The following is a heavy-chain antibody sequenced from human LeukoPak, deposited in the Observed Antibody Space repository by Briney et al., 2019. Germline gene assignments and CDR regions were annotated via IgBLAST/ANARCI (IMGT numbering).Heavy chain of an antibody. CDR2: INPSGGST. D-gene: IGHD5-12*01. V-gene: IGHV1-46*01. Sequence: ASVKVSCKASGYTFTSYYMHWVRQAPGQGLEWMGIINPSGGSTSYAQKFQGRVTMTRDTSTSTVYMELSSLRSEDTAVYYCARDLRGYSYYYGMDVGGQGTTVTVSS. CDR3: ARDLRGYSYYYGMDV. J-gene: IGHJ6*02. CDR1: GYTFTSYY.